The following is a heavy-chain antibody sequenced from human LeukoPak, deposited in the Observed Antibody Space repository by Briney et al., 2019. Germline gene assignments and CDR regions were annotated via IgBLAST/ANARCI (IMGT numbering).Heavy chain of an antibody. CDR2: IYSGGST. CDR1: GFTVSSNY. J-gene: IGHJ6*02. V-gene: IGHV3-66*01. CDR3: ARDYEVTTMGYYYYYGMDV. Sequence: GGSLRLSCAASGFTVSSNYMSWVRQAPGKGLEWVSVIYSGGSTYYADSVKGRFTISRDNSKNTLYLQMNSLRAEDTAVYYCARDYEVTTMGYYYYYGMDVWGQGTTVTVSS. D-gene: IGHD3-22*01.